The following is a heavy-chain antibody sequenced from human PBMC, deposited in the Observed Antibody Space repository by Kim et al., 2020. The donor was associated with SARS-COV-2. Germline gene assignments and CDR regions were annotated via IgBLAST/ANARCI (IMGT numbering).Heavy chain of an antibody. CDR3: AKQAGYPQSDRFDY. V-gene: IGHV5-51*01. CDR2: IYPGDSDT. J-gene: IGHJ4*02. D-gene: IGHD2-2*01. CDR1: GYSFNSYW. Sequence: GESLKISCKGSGYSFNSYWIGWVRQMPGKGLEWMAIIYPGDSDTRYSPAFQGQVTISVDKSISTAYLQWESLTASDTAVYYCAKQAGYPQSDRFDYWGQGTLVTVSP.